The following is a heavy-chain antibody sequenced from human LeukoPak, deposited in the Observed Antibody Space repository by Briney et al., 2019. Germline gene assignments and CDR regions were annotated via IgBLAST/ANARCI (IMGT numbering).Heavy chain of an antibody. CDR1: GYTFSSYG. V-gene: IGHV1-18*01. CDR3: ARGSSIPAQGDL. D-gene: IGHD6-6*01. Sequence: GASVTVSCKASGYTFSSYGINWVRQAPGQGLEWMGWISAYNGDINYAQTFRGRVTITTDTSTSTAYLELRSLRSDDSAIYYCARGSSIPAQGDLWGPGTLVTVSS. J-gene: IGHJ5*02. CDR2: ISAYNGDI.